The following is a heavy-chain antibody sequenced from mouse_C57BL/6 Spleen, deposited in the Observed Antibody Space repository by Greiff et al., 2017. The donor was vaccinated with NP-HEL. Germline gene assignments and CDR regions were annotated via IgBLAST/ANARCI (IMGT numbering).Heavy chain of an antibody. CDR1: GFTFSNYW. CDR2: IRLKSDNYAT. V-gene: IGHV6-3*01. J-gene: IGHJ3*01. CDR3: TGRAAWFAY. Sequence: EVMLVESGGGLVQPGGSMKLSCVASGFTFSNYWMNWVRQSPEKGLEWVAQIRLKSDNYATHYAESVKGRFTISRDDSKSSVYLQMNNLRAEDTGIYYCTGRAAWFAYWGQRTLVTVSA.